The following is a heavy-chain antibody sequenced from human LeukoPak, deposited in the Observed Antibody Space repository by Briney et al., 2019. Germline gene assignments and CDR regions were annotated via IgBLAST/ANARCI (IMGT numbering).Heavy chain of an antibody. CDR1: GFTFSSNTMN. V-gene: IGHV4-39*01. CDR2: IYYSGST. J-gene: IGHJ3*02. Sequence: GSLRLSCAASGFTFSSNTMNWVRQAPGKGLEWIGSIYYSGSTYYSPSLKSRVTISVDTSKNQFSLKLSSVTAADTAVYYCARHNDPGHAFDIWGQGTMVIVSS. D-gene: IGHD1-1*01. CDR3: ARHNDPGHAFDI.